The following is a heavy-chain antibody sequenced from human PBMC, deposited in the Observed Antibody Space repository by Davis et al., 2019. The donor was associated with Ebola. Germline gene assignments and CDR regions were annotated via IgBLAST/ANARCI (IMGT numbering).Heavy chain of an antibody. V-gene: IGHV3-48*04. J-gene: IGHJ4*02. CDR3: AKDMASSSWYLYDY. CDR1: GFTFSSYS. D-gene: IGHD6-13*01. Sequence: GESLKISCAASGFTFSSYSMNWVRQAPGKGLEWASYISSSSSTIYYADSVKGRFTISRDNAKNSLYLQMNSLRAEDTALYYCAKDMASSSWYLYDYWGQGTLVTVSS. CDR2: ISSSSSTI.